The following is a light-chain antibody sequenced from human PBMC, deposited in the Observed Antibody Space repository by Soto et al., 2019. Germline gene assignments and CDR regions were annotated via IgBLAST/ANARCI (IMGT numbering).Light chain of an antibody. CDR2: SAS. J-gene: IGKJ4*01. CDR3: QQDNTFLALS. Sequence: DIQMTQSPSSVSAVVGDRVTITCRASQDISNWLAWYQQKPGKAPKLLIFSASSLQSGVPSRFRGSGSGTDFTLTITSLQPEDFATYFCQQDNTFLALSFGGGTKVEMK. V-gene: IGKV1D-12*01. CDR1: QDISNW.